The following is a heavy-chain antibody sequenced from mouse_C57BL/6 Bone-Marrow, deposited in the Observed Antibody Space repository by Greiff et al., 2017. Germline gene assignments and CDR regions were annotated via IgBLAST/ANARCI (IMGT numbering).Heavy chain of an antibody. CDR1: GYTFTDYY. J-gene: IGHJ4*01. CDR3: AREVSNFYAMDY. CDR2: INPYNGGT. D-gene: IGHD2-5*01. Sequence: EVQLQQSGPVLVKPGASVKMSCKASGYTFTDYYMNWVKQSHGKSLEWIGVINPYNGGTSYNPKFTGKATLTVDKSSSTAYMELHSLTSEDSAVYYCAREVSNFYAMDYWGQGTSVTVSA. V-gene: IGHV1-19*01.